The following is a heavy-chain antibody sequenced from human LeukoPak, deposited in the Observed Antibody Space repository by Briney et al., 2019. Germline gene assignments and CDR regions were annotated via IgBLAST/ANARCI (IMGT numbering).Heavy chain of an antibody. CDR3: ARDHGGGPSAFDI. Sequence: GGSLRLSXAASGFTFSSYSMNWVRQAPGKGLEWVSSISSSSSYMYYADSVKGRFTISRDNAKNSLYLQMNSLRAEDTAVYYCARDHGGGPSAFDIWGQGTMVTVSS. D-gene: IGHD3-10*01. CDR2: ISSSSSYM. J-gene: IGHJ3*02. V-gene: IGHV3-21*01. CDR1: GFTFSSYS.